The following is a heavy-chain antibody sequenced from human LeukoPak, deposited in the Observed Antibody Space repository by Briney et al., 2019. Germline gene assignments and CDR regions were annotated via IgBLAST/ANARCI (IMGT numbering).Heavy chain of an antibody. V-gene: IGHV1-2*04. Sequence: ASVKVSCKASGYTFTGYYMHWVRQAPGQGLEWMGWINPNSGGTNYAQKFQGWVTMTRDTSISTAYVELSRLRSDDTAVYYCARGPTGTTPGGAFDIWGQGTMVTVSS. CDR1: GYTFTGYY. CDR3: ARGPTGTTPGGAFDI. CDR2: INPNSGGT. J-gene: IGHJ3*02. D-gene: IGHD1-1*01.